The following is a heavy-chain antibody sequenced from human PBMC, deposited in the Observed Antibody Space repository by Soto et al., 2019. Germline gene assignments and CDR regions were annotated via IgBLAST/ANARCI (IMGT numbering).Heavy chain of an antibody. CDR3: ARDLNDFWSGYLSLDY. Sequence: VQLVESRGGVVQPGRSLRLSCAASGFTFSSYGMHWVRQAPGKGLEWVAVIWYDGSNKYYADSVKGRFTISRDNSKNTLYLQMNSLRAEDTAVYYCARDLNDFWSGYLSLDYWGQGTLVTVSS. J-gene: IGHJ4*02. CDR1: GFTFSSYG. D-gene: IGHD3-3*01. CDR2: IWYDGSNK. V-gene: IGHV3-33*01.